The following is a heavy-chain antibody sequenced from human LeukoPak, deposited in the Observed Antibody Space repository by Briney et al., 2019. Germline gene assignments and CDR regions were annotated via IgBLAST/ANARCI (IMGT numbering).Heavy chain of an antibody. CDR3: ANPRTTLDGFDI. D-gene: IGHD1-1*01. CDR2: IYYSGST. Sequence: PSETLSLTCTVSGGSISSSSYYWGWIRQPPGKGLEWIGSIYYSGSTYYNSSLRSRVTISVDTSKNQFSLRLSSVTAADTAVYYCANPRTTLDGFDIWGQGTMVTVSS. V-gene: IGHV4-39*07. J-gene: IGHJ3*02. CDR1: GGSISSSSYY.